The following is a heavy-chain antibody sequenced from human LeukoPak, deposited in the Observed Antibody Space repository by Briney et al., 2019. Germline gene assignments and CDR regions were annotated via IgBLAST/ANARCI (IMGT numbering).Heavy chain of an antibody. CDR3: ARHMVRGVIPSFDP. V-gene: IGHV5-10-1*01. CDR1: GYSFTSYW. CDR2: IDPSDSYT. J-gene: IGHJ5*02. D-gene: IGHD3-10*01. Sequence: GESLKISCKGSGYSFTSYWITWARQMPGKGLEWMGRIDPSDSYTSYSPSFQGHVAFSADKSISTAYLQWSSLKASDTAMYYCARHMVRGVIPSFDPWGQGTLVTVSS.